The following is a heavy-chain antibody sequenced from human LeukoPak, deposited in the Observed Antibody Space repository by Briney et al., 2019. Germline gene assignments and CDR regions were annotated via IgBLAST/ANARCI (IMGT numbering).Heavy chain of an antibody. J-gene: IGHJ4*02. CDR3: SLLAAGGARIDY. V-gene: IGHV1-2*02. CDR2: INPSSGGT. D-gene: IGHD6-13*01. CDR1: GYAFTAYF. Sequence: ASVKVSCKASGYAFTAYFMHWVRQAPGQGLEWMGWINPSSGGTNHAQKFQGRVTMTRDTSISTAYMELSRLRSDDTAVFYCSLLAAGGARIDYWGQGTLVTVSS.